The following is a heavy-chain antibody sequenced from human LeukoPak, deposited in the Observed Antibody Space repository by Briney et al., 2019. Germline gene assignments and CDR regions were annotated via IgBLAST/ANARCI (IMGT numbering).Heavy chain of an antibody. D-gene: IGHD6-19*01. CDR3: AKEHRGSGWYSYGVSYYFDY. CDR1: GFTLSNHW. CDR2: ISGDEIWT. V-gene: IGHV3-74*01. J-gene: IGHJ4*02. Sequence: GGSLRLSCAASGFTLSNHWMHWVRQAPGKGLVWVSRISGDEIWTSYADSVKGRFIISRDNAKDTLYLQMNSLRAEDTAVYYCAKEHRGSGWYSYGVSYYFDYWGQGTLVTVSS.